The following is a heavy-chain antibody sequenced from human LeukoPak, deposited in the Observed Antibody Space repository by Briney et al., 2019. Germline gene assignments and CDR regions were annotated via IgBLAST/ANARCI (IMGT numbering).Heavy chain of an antibody. CDR2: INPDSGGT. Sequence: GASVKVSCKASGYTFTCYYMHWVRQAPGQGLEWMGRINPDSGGTNYAQKFQGRVTMTRDTSISTAYMELSRLRSDDTAVYYCARGCSGGSCYSDNWFDPWGQGTLVTVSS. D-gene: IGHD2-15*01. CDR3: ARGCSGGSCYSDNWFDP. V-gene: IGHV1-2*06. J-gene: IGHJ5*02. CDR1: GYTFTCYY.